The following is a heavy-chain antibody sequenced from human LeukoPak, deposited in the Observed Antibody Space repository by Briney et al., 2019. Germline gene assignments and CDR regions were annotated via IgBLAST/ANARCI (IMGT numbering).Heavy chain of an antibody. Sequence: GGSLRLSCAASGFTFSSYALTWVRQAPGKGLEWVSGISGSGTTTYYADSVKGRFTISRDNSKNTLYLQMNSLRAEDTAVYYCAKVIYSNYGYFDYWGQGTLVTVSS. CDR2: ISGSGTTT. D-gene: IGHD4-11*01. V-gene: IGHV3-23*01. J-gene: IGHJ4*02. CDR1: GFTFSSYA. CDR3: AKVIYSNYGYFDY.